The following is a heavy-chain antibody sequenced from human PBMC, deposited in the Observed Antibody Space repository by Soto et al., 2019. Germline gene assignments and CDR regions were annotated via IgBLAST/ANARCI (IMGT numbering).Heavy chain of an antibody. J-gene: IGHJ4*02. CDR2: ISAYNGNT. CDR3: ARDLDVAVAGKESRDY. V-gene: IGHV1-18*01. Sequence: QVQLVQSGAEVKKPGASVKVSCKASGYTFTSYGISWVRQAPGQGLEWMGWISAYNGNTNYAQKLQGRVTMTTDTSTSTAYIELRSLRSDDTAVYYCARDLDVAVAGKESRDYWGQGTLVTVSS. CDR1: GYTFTSYG. D-gene: IGHD6-19*01.